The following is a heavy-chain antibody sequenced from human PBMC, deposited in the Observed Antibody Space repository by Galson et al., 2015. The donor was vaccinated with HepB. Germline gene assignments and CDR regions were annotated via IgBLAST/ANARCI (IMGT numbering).Heavy chain of an antibody. CDR3: ARVGGQTYYDSWSGLAFDK. V-gene: IGHV4-4*02. CDR1: GGSIRSSNW. J-gene: IGHJ3*02. D-gene: IGHD3-3*01. Sequence: ETLSLTCAISGGSIRSSNWWSWVRQPPGKGLEWIGRIYHSGSTNYNPSLKSRVTISVDKSKNQFSLKLSSVTAADTAVYYCARVGGQTYYDSWSGLAFDKWGQGTMVTVSS. CDR2: IYHSGST.